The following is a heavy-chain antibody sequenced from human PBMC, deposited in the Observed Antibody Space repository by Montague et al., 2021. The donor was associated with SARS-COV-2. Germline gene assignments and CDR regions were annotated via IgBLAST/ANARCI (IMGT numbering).Heavy chain of an antibody. Sequence: SETLSLTCTISGGSISSRSYYWGWIRQPPGEGLEWIGGIYYSGNTYYNPYLKSRVTISVDQSKNQFYLKLTSVTAADTAVYFCAREGAVVGARRTFDIWGQGTMVTVSS. D-gene: IGHD1-26*01. V-gene: IGHV4-39*07. J-gene: IGHJ3*02. CDR3: AREGAVVGARRTFDI. CDR2: IYYSGNT. CDR1: GGSISSRSYY.